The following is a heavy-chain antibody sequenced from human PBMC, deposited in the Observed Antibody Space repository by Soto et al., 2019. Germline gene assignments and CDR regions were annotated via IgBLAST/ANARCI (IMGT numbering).Heavy chain of an antibody. Sequence: GRSLRLSCSASGFTFSTYAMHLVRQAPGKGLEYIAGITSNGRTTSYKDSVKGRFIISRDNSESKLYLQMTSLRFDDTAVYFCVKDHIATAGSGRYTCLELCGERPPVTVSS. CDR3: VKDHIATAGSGRYTCLEL. J-gene: IGHJ5*02. D-gene: IGHD6-13*01. V-gene: IGHV3-64D*06. CDR2: ITSNGRTT. CDR1: GFTFSTYA.